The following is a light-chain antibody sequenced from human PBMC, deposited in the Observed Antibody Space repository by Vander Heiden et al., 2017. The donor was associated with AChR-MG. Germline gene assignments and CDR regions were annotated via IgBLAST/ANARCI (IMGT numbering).Light chain of an antibody. J-gene: IGKJ3*01. Sequence: DIQMTQSPSSLSASVGDRVTITCRASQSISSYLAWYQQKPGQVPKLLIYAASSLQCGVPSRFSGSGSGTDFTLTISSLQPEDFATYYCQKSNSAPSFTFGRRTKVEIK. V-gene: IGKV1-39*01. CDR2: AAS. CDR1: QSISSY. CDR3: QKSNSAPSFT.